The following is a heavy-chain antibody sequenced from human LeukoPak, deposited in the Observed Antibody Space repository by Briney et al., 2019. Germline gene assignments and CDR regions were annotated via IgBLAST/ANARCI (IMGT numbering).Heavy chain of an antibody. D-gene: IGHD5-12*01. J-gene: IGHJ4*02. CDR2: IYYSGST. CDR1: GGSISSGNYY. Sequence: PSQTLSLTCTVSGGSISSGNYYWSWIRQSPGKGLEWIGHIYYSGSTYYNPSLKSRLAMSLDTSKNQFSLRLTSVTAADTAVYYCARILDIWKFDYWGQGTLVTVSS. CDR3: ARILDIWKFDY. V-gene: IGHV4-30-4*08.